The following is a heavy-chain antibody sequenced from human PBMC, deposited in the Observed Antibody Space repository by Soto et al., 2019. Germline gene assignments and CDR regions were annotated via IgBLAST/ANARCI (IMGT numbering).Heavy chain of an antibody. CDR3: AKDRVRIAAAGPNYYYYGMDV. J-gene: IGHJ6*02. CDR1: GFTFSSYG. V-gene: IGHV3-30*18. Sequence: QVQLVEYGGGVVQPGRSLRLSCAASGFTFSSYGMHWVRQAPGKGLEWVAVISYDGSNKYYADSVKGRFTISRDNSKNTLYLQMNSLRAEDTAVYYCAKDRVRIAAAGPNYYYYGMDVWGQGTTVTVSS. CDR2: ISYDGSNK. D-gene: IGHD6-13*01.